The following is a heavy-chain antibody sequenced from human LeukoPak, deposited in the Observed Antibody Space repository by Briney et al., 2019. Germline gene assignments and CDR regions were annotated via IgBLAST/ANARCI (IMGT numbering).Heavy chain of an antibody. J-gene: IGHJ5*02. V-gene: IGHV3-23*01. CDR3: AKASVAIPQYCNS. D-gene: IGHD2-2*02. Sequence: GGSLRLSCEASGFTFGNYAMNWVRQAPGKGLEWVSTISGTGSSTYYADSAKGRFTISRDNSRDTLFLQLNSLTAADTAMYFCAKASVAIPQYCNSWGQGTLVTVSS. CDR2: ISGTGSST. CDR1: GFTFGNYA.